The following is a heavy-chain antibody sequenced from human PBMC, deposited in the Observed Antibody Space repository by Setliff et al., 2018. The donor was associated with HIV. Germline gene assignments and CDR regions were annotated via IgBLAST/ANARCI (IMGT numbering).Heavy chain of an antibody. Sequence: SETLSLTCTVSGDSMNSVSYSWAWLRQSAGKGPEWIGHVYARGSANYNPSLTSRVTISVPTSKNQFSLNLNSVTAADTATYYCARAKTIGSSALFLDPWGQGTPGTVPQ. CDR1: GDSMNSVSYS. CDR3: ARAKTIGSSALFLDP. CDR2: VYARGSA. V-gene: IGHV4-61*09. J-gene: IGHJ5*02. D-gene: IGHD2-2*03.